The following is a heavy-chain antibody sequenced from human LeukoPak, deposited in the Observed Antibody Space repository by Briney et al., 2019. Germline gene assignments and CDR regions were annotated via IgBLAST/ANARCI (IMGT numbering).Heavy chain of an antibody. CDR2: IYYSGST. V-gene: IGHV4-31*03. Sequence: SQTLSLTCTVSGGSISRCDYYWIWIRQHPGKGLEWIGYIYYSGSTYYNLSLKSRLTISVDTSKNQFSLKVSSVTAADTAVYYCARYRFGDSPRYFLDYWGQGTLVFVSS. CDR3: ARYRFGDSPRYFLDY. J-gene: IGHJ4*02. D-gene: IGHD3-10*01. CDR1: GGSISRCDYY.